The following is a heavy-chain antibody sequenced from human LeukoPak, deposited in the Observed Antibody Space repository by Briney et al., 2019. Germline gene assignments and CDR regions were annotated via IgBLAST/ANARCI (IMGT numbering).Heavy chain of an antibody. CDR3: ARGGYDYVWGSYRYTRGVFDY. D-gene: IGHD3-16*02. J-gene: IGHJ4*02. V-gene: IGHV3-33*08. Sequence: GGSLRLSCAASGFTFSSYGMHWVRQAPGKGLEWVAVIWYDGSNKYYADSVKGRFTISRDNSKNTLYLQMNSLRAEDTAVYYCARGGYDYVWGSYRYTRGVFDYWGQGTLVTVSS. CDR1: GFTFSSYG. CDR2: IWYDGSNK.